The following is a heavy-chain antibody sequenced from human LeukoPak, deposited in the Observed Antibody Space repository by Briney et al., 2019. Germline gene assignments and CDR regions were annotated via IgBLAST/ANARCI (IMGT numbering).Heavy chain of an antibody. V-gene: IGHV4-59*08. CDR3: ARLRYYYGSGSSHGDNWFDP. D-gene: IGHD3-10*01. CDR1: GGSISSYY. CDR2: IYYSGST. J-gene: IGHJ5*02. Sequence: SETLSLTCTVSGGSISSYYWSWIRQPPGKGLEWIGYIYYSGSTNYNPSLKSRVTISVDTSKNQFSLKLSSVTAADTAVYYCARLRYYYGSGSSHGDNWFDPWGQGTLVTVSS.